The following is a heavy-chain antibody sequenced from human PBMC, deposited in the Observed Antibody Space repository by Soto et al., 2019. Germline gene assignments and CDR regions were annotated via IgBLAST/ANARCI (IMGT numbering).Heavy chain of an antibody. J-gene: IGHJ6*02. CDR3: ASEYGDYHYYGMDV. V-gene: IGHV3-33*01. Sequence: QVQLVESGGGVVQPGRSLRLSCAASGFTFSSYGMHWVRQAPGKGLEWVAVIWYDGSNKYYADSVKGRFTISRDNSKNTLYLQMNSRRAEDTAVYYCASEYGDYHYYGMDVWGQGTTVTVSS. CDR1: GFTFSSYG. D-gene: IGHD4-17*01. CDR2: IWYDGSNK.